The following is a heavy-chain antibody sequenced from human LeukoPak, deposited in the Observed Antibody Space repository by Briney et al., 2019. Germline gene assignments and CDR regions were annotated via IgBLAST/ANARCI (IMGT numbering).Heavy chain of an antibody. CDR2: ISSNSDTI. CDR3: TRDLMDYDVSTGLHHYYMDV. V-gene: IGHV3-48*01. D-gene: IGHD3-9*01. Sequence: GGSLRLSCAASAFAFSSYSMNWVRQAPGKGLEWVSYISSNSDTIYYADSVKGRFTISRDNGKNSLYLQMNSLRAEDTAVYYCTRDLMDYDVSTGLHHYYMDVWGQGTTVTVSS. J-gene: IGHJ6*02. CDR1: AFAFSSYS.